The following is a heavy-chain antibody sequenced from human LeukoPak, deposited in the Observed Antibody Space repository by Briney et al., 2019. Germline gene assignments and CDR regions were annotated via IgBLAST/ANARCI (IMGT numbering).Heavy chain of an antibody. D-gene: IGHD3-10*01. CDR3: ARHYGP. CDR2: IYYSGNT. V-gene: IGHV4-39*01. Sequence: KSSETLSLTCIVPGGSISSTTYYWGWIRQPPGKRLEWIGSIYYSGNTYYNPSLKSRVTISIDTSKNQSSLNLNSVTATDTAVYYCARHYGPWGQGTLVTVSS. CDR1: GGSISSTTYY. J-gene: IGHJ4*02.